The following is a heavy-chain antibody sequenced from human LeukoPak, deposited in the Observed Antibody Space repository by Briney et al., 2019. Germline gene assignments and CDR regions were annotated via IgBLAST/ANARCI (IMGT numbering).Heavy chain of an antibody. CDR1: GGSINNYY. J-gene: IGHJ4*02. D-gene: IGHD6-13*01. CDR3: ARNVASRWYVFDY. CDR2: IYYSGST. V-gene: IGHV4-59*12. Sequence: SETLSLSCSVSGGSINNYYWGWIRQSPGRGLEWIGCIYYSGSTNYNPSLKSRVTISLDTSKNQFSLKLNSVTAADTAVYYCARNVASRWYVFDYWGQGTVVTVSS.